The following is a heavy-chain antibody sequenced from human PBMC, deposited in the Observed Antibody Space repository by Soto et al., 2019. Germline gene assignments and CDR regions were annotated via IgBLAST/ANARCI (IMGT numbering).Heavy chain of an antibody. CDR3: ARGLARFLEWFDY. CDR1: GYTFTSYA. J-gene: IGHJ4*02. CDR2: INAGNGNT. Sequence: QVPLVQSGAEVKKPGASVKVSCKASGYTFTSYAMHWVRQAPGQRLEWMGWINAGNGNTKYSQKFQGRVTITRDTSASTAYMELSSLRSEDTAVYYCARGLARFLEWFDYWGQGTLVTVSS. V-gene: IGHV1-3*01. D-gene: IGHD3-3*01.